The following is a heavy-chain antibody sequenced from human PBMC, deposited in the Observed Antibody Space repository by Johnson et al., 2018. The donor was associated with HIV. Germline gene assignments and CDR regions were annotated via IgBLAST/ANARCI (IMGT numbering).Heavy chain of an antibody. CDR2: ISWNSGSI. D-gene: IGHD6-19*01. CDR1: GFTFDDYA. V-gene: IGHV3-9*01. Sequence: VQLVESGGGLIQPGGSLRLSCAASGFTFDDYAMHWVRQAPGKGLEWVSGISWNSGSIGYADSVKGRFTISRDNAKNSLYLQMNSLRAEDTAVYYCAKASSGWYTAFDIWGQGTMVTVSS. J-gene: IGHJ3*02. CDR3: AKASSGWYTAFDI.